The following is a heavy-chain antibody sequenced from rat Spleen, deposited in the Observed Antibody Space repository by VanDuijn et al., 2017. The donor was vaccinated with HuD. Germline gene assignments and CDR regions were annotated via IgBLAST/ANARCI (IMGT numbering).Heavy chain of an antibody. Sequence: QVQLKESGPGLVKPSLTLSLTCTVSGFSLSNYGVLWVRQPPGKSLEWMGVIWANGKTNSNSALKSRLSINRDTSQNQVFLKMNDLQTEDTAMYFCARDYGSNLGVDHWGQGVMVTVSS. CDR2: IWANGKT. D-gene: IGHD1-9*01. CDR3: ARDYGSNLGVDH. V-gene: IGHV2S61*01. J-gene: IGHJ2*01. CDR1: GFSLSNYG.